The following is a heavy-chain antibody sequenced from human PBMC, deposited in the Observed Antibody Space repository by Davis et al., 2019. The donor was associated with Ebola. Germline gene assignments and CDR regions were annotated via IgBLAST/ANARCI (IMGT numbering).Heavy chain of an antibody. J-gene: IGHJ4*02. D-gene: IGHD6-13*01. Sequence: ASVKVSCKASGYTFTSYGISWVRQAPGQGLEWMGWISAYNGNTNYAQKLQGRVTMTTDTSASTAYMELRSLRSDDTAVYYCARDRGLIAAAGTKDYWGQGTLVTVSS. CDR3: ARDRGLIAAAGTKDY. CDR2: ISAYNGNT. CDR1: GYTFTSYG. V-gene: IGHV1-18*01.